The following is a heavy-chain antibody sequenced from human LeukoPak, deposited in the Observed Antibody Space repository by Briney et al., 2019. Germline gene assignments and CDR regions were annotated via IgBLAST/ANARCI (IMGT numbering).Heavy chain of an antibody. CDR3: ARAGYCTTTTCYYRGIDF. CDR2: ITSSGATI. CDR1: GFTFSSYT. V-gene: IGHV3-48*04. J-gene: IGHJ4*02. D-gene: IGHD2-2*01. Sequence: GGSLRLSCAASGFTFSSYTMNWVRQAPGKGLEWVSYITSSGATIYYADSVKGRFTISRDNAKNSLYLQMNSPRAEDTAVYYCARAGYCTTTTCYYRGIDFWGQGTLVTVSS.